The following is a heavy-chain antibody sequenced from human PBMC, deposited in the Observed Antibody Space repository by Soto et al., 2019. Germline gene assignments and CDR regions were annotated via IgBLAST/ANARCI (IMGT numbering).Heavy chain of an antibody. CDR1: GFTFSGYE. CDR3: AREVTVFGLIIPTPMDV. D-gene: IGHD3-3*01. V-gene: IGHV3-48*03. J-gene: IGHJ6*02. Sequence: GGSLRVSCAASGFTFSGYEMNWVRQAPGKGLEWISYISGSGTTIYYADSVKGRFTISRDNAKKSLYLQMNSLRAEDTAVYYCAREVTVFGLIIPTPMDVWGQGTTVTVSS. CDR2: ISGSGTTI.